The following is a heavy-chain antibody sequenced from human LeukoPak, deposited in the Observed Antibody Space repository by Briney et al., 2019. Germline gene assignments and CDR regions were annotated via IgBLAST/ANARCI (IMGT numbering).Heavy chain of an antibody. J-gene: IGHJ4*02. Sequence: ASVKVSCKASGYTFTSYYMHWVRQAPGQGLEWMGTINPSGGSTSYAQKSQGRVTMTRDMSTSTVYMELSSLRSEDTAVYYCARDSTAYYYDSSGTRPDYWGQGTLVTVSS. V-gene: IGHV1-46*01. D-gene: IGHD3-22*01. CDR3: ARDSTAYYYDSSGTRPDY. CDR1: GYTFTSYY. CDR2: INPSGGST.